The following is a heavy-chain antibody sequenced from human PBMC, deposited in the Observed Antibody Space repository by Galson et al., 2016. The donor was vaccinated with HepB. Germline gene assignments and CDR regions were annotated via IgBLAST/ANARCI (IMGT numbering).Heavy chain of an antibody. CDR1: GFTFSSYV. D-gene: IGHD3-16*01. V-gene: IGHV3-33*01. Sequence: SLRLSCAASGFTFSSYVMHWVRQAPGKGLEWVAVIWYDGSNKYYAASVKGRFTISRDNSKNTLYLQMNSLRAEDTAVYYCARDDFTFWWFDPWGQGTLVTVSS. CDR3: ARDDFTFWWFDP. CDR2: IWYDGSNK. J-gene: IGHJ5*02.